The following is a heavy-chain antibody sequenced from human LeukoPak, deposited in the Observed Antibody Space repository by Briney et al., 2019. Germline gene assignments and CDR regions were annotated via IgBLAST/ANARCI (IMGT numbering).Heavy chain of an antibody. Sequence: GGSLRLSCAASGFTFSDHYTDWVRQAPGKGLEWVSAISNNGGYTYYADSVQGRFTISRDNSKSTLCLQMNSLRAEDTAVYYCAKQLGYCSDGSCYFPYWGQGTLVTVSS. D-gene: IGHD2-15*01. V-gene: IGHV3-23*01. CDR3: AKQLGYCSDGSCYFPY. CDR1: GFTFSDHY. CDR2: ISNNGGYT. J-gene: IGHJ4*02.